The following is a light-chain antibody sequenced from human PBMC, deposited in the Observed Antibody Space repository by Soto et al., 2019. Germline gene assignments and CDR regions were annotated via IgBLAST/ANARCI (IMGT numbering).Light chain of an antibody. CDR1: QSVSSN. V-gene: IGKV3-15*01. CDR2: GAS. J-gene: IGKJ1*01. CDR3: QQYNNWPRT. Sequence: EIVMTQSPATLSVFPGERATLSCRASQSVSSNLAWYQQKPGQAPRLLIYGASTRATGIPARFSGSGSGTEFTLTISSLQSEDFALYYCQQYNNWPRTFGQGTKVEIK.